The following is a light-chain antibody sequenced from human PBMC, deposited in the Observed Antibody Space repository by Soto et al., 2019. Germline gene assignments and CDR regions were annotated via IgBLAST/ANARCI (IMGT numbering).Light chain of an antibody. V-gene: IGLV2-11*01. CDR3: CSYAGSRYV. CDR2: DVS. CDR1: SSDVGGYNY. J-gene: IGLJ1*01. Sequence: QSVLTQPRSVSGSPGQSVTISCTGTSSDVGGYNYVSWYQQHPGKAPKLMIYDVSKRPSGVPDCFSGSKSGNTASLTISGLQAEDEADYYCCSYAGSRYVFGTGTKVTVL.